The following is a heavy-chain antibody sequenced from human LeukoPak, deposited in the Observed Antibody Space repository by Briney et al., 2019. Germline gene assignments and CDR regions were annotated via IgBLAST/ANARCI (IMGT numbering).Heavy chain of an antibody. CDR1: GFTFSNYA. CDR3: ATSIMITFGGVFDY. D-gene: IGHD3-16*01. CDR2: ISGSGGST. V-gene: IGHV3-23*01. J-gene: IGHJ4*02. Sequence: GGSLRLSCAATGFTFSNYAMSWVRQAPGKGLEWVSAISGSGGSTYYADSVKGRFTISRDNSKNTLYLQMNSLRAEDTAVYYCATSIMITFGGVFDYWGQGTLVTVSS.